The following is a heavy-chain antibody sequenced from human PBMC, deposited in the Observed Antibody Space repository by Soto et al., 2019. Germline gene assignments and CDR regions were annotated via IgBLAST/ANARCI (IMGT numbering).Heavy chain of an antibody. CDR2: IYYSGST. V-gene: IGHV4-39*01. CDR3: ARSIYDSSGYYSPSFDY. J-gene: IGHJ4*02. Sequence: SETLSLTCTVSGGSISSSSYYWGWIRQPPGKGLEWIGSIYYSGSTYYNPSLKSRVTISVDTSKNQFSLKLSSVTAADTAVYYCARSIYDSSGYYSPSFDYWGQGTLVTVSS. D-gene: IGHD3-22*01. CDR1: GGSISSSSYY.